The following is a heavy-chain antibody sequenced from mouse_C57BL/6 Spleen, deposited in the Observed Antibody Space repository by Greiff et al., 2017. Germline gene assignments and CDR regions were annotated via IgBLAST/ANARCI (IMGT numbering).Heavy chain of an antibody. D-gene: IGHD1-1*01. CDR3: ARSYYGSSDGVV. V-gene: IGHV1-4*01. CDR2: INPSSGYT. J-gene: IGHJ1*03. CDR1: GYTFTSYT. Sequence: QVQLQQSGAELARPGASVKMSCKASGYTFTSYTMHWVKQRPGQGLEWIGYINPSSGYTKYNQKFKDKATLTADKSSSTAYMQLSSLTSEDSAVYYCARSYYGSSDGVVWGTGTTVTVSS.